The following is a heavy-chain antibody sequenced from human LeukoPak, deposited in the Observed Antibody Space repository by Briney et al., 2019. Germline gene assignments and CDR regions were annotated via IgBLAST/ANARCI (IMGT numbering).Heavy chain of an antibody. Sequence: GGSLRLSCTGSGFIFGDYAMNWVRQAPGKGLEWASYISSSGSTIYYADSVKGRFTISRDNAKNSLYLQMNSLRAEDTAVYYCAELGITMIGGVWGKGTTVTISS. CDR2: ISSSGSTI. V-gene: IGHV3-48*03. D-gene: IGHD3-10*02. J-gene: IGHJ6*04. CDR3: AELGITMIGGV. CDR1: GFIFGDYA.